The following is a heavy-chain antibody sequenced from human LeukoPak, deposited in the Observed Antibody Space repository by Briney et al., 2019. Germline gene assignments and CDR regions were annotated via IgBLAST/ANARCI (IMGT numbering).Heavy chain of an antibody. V-gene: IGHV1-3*01. CDR2: INAGNGNT. D-gene: IGHD3-3*01. Sequence: ASVKVSCKASGYTFTSYAMHWVRQAPGQRLEWMGWINAGNGNTKYSQKFQGRVTITRDTSASTAYMELSSLRTEDTAVYYCARGSVTIFGVVKSWFDPWGQGTLVTVSS. CDR1: GYTFTSYA. J-gene: IGHJ5*02. CDR3: ARGSVTIFGVVKSWFDP.